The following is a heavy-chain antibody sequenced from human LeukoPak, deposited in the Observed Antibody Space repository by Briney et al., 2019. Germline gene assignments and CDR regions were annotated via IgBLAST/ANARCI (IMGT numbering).Heavy chain of an antibody. CDR2: IYYTGST. D-gene: IGHD4-17*01. J-gene: IGHJ6*02. V-gene: IGHV4-39*01. Sequence: SETLSLTCTVSGGSISSSTYYWGWIRQPPGKGLEWIGSIYYTGSTYHTPSLKSRVTISVDTSKNQFSLRLSSVTAADTAVYYCARIGDPRDYYGMDVWGQGTTVTVSS. CDR3: ARIGDPRDYYGMDV. CDR1: GGSISSSTYY.